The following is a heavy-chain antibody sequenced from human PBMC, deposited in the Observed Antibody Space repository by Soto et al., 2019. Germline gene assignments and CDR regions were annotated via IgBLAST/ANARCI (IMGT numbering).Heavy chain of an antibody. CDR2: ISSRSSYI. V-gene: IGHV3-21*01. CDR3: ARDMGDYYGMDV. J-gene: IGHJ6*02. CDR1: GFTFSSYN. D-gene: IGHD3-16*01. Sequence: EVQLEESGGGLVKPGGSLRLSCAGSGFTFSSYNMNWFRRAPGKGLEWVSSISSRSSYISYADSVKGRFTISRDNARNSLYLQMNSLRAEDTAVFYCARDMGDYYGMDVWGQGTTVTVSS.